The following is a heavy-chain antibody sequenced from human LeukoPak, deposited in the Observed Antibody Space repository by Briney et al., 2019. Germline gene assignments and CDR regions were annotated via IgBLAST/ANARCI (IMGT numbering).Heavy chain of an antibody. CDR1: GGSFSGYY. Sequence: SETLSLTCEVYGGSFSGYYWSWIRQPPGKGLEWIGEINHSGSTNYDPSLKSRVTMSVDTSKNQFFLKLSSVTAADTAVYYCARGLDCSNTSCYGPVNYWGQGTLVTVSS. J-gene: IGHJ4*02. CDR3: ARGLDCSNTSCYGPVNY. V-gene: IGHV4-34*01. CDR2: INHSGST. D-gene: IGHD2-2*01.